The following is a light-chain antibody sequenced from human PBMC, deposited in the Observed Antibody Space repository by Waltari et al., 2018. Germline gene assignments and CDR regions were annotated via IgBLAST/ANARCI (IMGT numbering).Light chain of an antibody. CDR1: QSVSSIS. V-gene: IGKV3-20*01. CDR2: GVS. CDR3: QQYDSVVLT. Sequence: EIVLTQSPGTLSLSPGDRATLSCRASQSVSSISLSWYQQKAGQPPRLLIYGVSSRANGIPDRFSGSGSGTDFTLTISRVGPEDFAVYYCQQYDSVVLTFGGGTKVEI. J-gene: IGKJ4*01.